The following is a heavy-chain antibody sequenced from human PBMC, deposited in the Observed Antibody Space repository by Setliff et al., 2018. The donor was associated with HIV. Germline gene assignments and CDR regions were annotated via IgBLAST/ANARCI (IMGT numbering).Heavy chain of an antibody. D-gene: IGHD2-15*01. J-gene: IGHJ5*02. Sequence: GASVKVSCKGSGYIFNTNGISWVRQAHGQGLEWVGGIIPILGVANYAQKFQGRLTITADKSTNTAYMELSSLKSDDTSVYYCARGPEEGDCSGGSCYGNFDPWGQGTLVTVSS. CDR1: GYIFNTNG. V-gene: IGHV1-69*10. CDR3: ARGPEEGDCSGGSCYGNFDP. CDR2: IIPILGVA.